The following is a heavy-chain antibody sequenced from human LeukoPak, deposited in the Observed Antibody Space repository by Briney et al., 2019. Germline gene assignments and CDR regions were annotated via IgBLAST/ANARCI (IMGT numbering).Heavy chain of an antibody. CDR2: IKPDGSEK. Sequence: GGSLRLSCATSGFTFNLHWMSWVRQAPGKGLEWVANIKPDGSEKYYVDSVKGRFTISRDNAKSSLYLQMISLRAEDTAVYYCAREEGSWFDPWGQGTLVTVSS. D-gene: IGHD3-10*01. V-gene: IGHV3-7*01. CDR1: GFTFNLHW. J-gene: IGHJ5*02. CDR3: AREEGSWFDP.